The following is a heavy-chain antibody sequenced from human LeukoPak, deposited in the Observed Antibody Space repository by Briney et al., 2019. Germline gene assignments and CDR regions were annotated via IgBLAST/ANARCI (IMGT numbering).Heavy chain of an antibody. V-gene: IGHV3-23*01. CDR1: GFTFSSYG. CDR2: ISGSGGST. CDR3: AKVPLIAAPKHFDY. J-gene: IGHJ4*02. D-gene: IGHD6-13*01. Sequence: GGSQRLSCAASGFTFSSYGMSWVRQAPGKGLEWVSAISGSGGSTYYADSVKGRFTISRDNSKNTLYLQMNRLRAEDTAVYYCAKVPLIAAPKHFDYWGQGTLVTVSS.